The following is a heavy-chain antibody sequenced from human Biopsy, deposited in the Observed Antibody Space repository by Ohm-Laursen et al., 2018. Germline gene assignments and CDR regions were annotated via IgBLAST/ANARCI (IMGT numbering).Heavy chain of an antibody. J-gene: IGHJ2*01. Sequence: SLRLSCAASGFTFTSYAMHWVRQAPGKGLEWVAVISYDGSGEYYADSLQGRFIIPRDNPKNTVDLQMNSLRAENTAVYFCARDGKRWDYSTYFSWYFDLWGRGTLVTVSS. V-gene: IGHV3-30*03. CDR2: ISYDGSGE. D-gene: IGHD4-11*01. CDR3: ARDGKRWDYSTYFSWYFDL. CDR1: GFTFTSYA.